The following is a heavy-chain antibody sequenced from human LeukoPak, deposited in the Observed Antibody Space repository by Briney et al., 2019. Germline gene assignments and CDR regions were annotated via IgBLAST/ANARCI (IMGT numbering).Heavy chain of an antibody. Sequence: ASVKVSCKASAYSFTVDYIHCGRQAPGQGLEWMGWINPNSGGTNYAQKFPGSDTKTRDPSISTAYMELSRLRSDDTAVYYSARGRECLLSETTFHPWGQGPLVTVSS. J-gene: IGHJ5*02. CDR2: INPNSGGT. V-gene: IGHV1-2*02. CDR3: ARGRECLLSETTFHP. CDR1: AYSFTVDY. D-gene: IGHD2-21*02.